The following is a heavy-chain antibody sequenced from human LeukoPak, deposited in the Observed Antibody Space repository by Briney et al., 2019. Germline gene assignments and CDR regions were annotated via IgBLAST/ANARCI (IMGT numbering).Heavy chain of an antibody. Sequence: PGGSLRLSCAASGFTFSPYWMTWVRQAPGKGLEFVANIKMDGSDKYYVDSVKGRFTISRDNAKNSVYLQMNSLRVEDTAVYYCVRRNLFDYWGQGTVVTVSS. V-gene: IGHV3-7*01. CDR2: IKMDGSDK. D-gene: IGHD1-14*01. CDR1: GFTFSPYW. CDR3: VRRNLFDY. J-gene: IGHJ4*02.